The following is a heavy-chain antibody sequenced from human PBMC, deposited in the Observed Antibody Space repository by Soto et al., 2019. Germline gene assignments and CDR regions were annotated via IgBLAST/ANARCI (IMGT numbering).Heavy chain of an antibody. J-gene: IGHJ4*02. V-gene: IGHV4-34*01. CDR3: ARGRRDYGGKPFDY. Sequence: PSETLSLTCAVYGGSFSGYYWSWIRQPPGKGLEWIGEINHSGSTNYNPSLKSRVTISVDTSKNQFSLKLSSVTAADTAVYYCARGRRDYGGKPFDYWGQGTLVTVSS. CDR1: GGSFSGYY. CDR2: INHSGST. D-gene: IGHD4-17*01.